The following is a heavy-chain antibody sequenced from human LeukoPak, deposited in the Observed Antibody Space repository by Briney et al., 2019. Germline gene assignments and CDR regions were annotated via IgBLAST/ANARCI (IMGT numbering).Heavy chain of an antibody. V-gene: IGHV3-7*04. CDR1: EFTLSTGSTYSNYW. Sequence: GGSLRLSCEASEFTLSTGSTYSNYWMSWVRQAPGKGLQWVANIKQDGSDKYYVDSVKGRFVISRDNAKNSLYLQMNSLRAEDTAVYFCAGGYRLLPYRGQGTLVTVSS. D-gene: IGHD2-15*01. J-gene: IGHJ4*02. CDR3: AGGYRLLPY. CDR2: IKQDGSDK.